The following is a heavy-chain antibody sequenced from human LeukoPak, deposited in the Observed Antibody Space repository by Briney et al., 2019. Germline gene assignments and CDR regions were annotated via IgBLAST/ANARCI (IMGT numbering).Heavy chain of an antibody. D-gene: IGHD2-2*03. Sequence: GGSLKLSCAASGFTFSGSAMHWVRQASGKGLEWVGRIRSKANSYATAYAASVKGRFTISRDDSKNTLYLQMNSLKTEDTAVYYCTTDGYCSSTSCYYYYYYMDVWGKGTTVTVSS. J-gene: IGHJ6*03. CDR1: GFTFSGSA. CDR3: TTDGYCSSTSCYYYYYYMDV. V-gene: IGHV3-73*01. CDR2: IRSKANSYAT.